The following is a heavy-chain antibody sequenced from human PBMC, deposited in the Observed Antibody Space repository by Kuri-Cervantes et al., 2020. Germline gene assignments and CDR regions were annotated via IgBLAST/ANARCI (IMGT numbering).Heavy chain of an antibody. CDR1: GGSISSCY. CDR2: IYYSGST. Sequence: GSLRLSCTVSGGSISSCYWSWIRQPPGKGLEWIGYIYYSGSTNYNPSLKSRVTISVDTSKNQFSLKLSSVTAADTAVYYCARDARDGYNFAVYYFDYWGQGTLVTVSS. D-gene: IGHD5-24*01. J-gene: IGHJ4*02. V-gene: IGHV4-59*12. CDR3: ARDARDGYNFAVYYFDY.